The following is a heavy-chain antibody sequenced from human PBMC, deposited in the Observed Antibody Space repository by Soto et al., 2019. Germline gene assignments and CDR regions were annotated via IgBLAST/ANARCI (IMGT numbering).Heavy chain of an antibody. J-gene: IGHJ6*04. D-gene: IGHD3-10*01. Sequence: GESLKISCKGSGYSFTSYWISWVRQMPGKGLEWMGRIDPSDSYTNYSPSFQGHVTISADKSISSAYLQWSSLKASDTAMYCCAGHRGGMDVWGEGTTVTVSS. CDR3: AGHRGGMDV. CDR2: IDPSDSYT. V-gene: IGHV5-10-1*01. CDR1: GYSFTSYW.